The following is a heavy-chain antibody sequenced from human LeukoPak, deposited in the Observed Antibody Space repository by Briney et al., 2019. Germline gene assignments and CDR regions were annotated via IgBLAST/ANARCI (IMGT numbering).Heavy chain of an antibody. CDR1: GFTFSSYA. V-gene: IGHV3-15*04. CDR3: TTGIRGD. J-gene: IGHJ4*02. CDR2: IASKTDGGAT. Sequence: GGSLRLSCAASGFTFSSYAMSWVRQAPGEGLDWVGRIASKTDGGATDYAAPVKGRFTISRDDSKNTLNLQMNSLKTEDTAVYYCTTGIRGDWGQGTLVTVSS. D-gene: IGHD3-10*01.